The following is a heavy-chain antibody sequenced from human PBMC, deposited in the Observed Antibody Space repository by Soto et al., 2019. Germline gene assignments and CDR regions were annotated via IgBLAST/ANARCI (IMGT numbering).Heavy chain of an antibody. V-gene: IGHV1-8*02. CDR2: MNPNSGNT. Sequence: ASVKVSCKASGYTFTSYAMNWVRQAPGQGLEWMGWMNPNSGNTGYAQKFQGRVTMTRNTSISTAYMELSSLRSEDTAVYYCARGPDLYCSSTSCYASYYYYYYMDVWGKGTTVTVSS. CDR1: GYTFTSYA. D-gene: IGHD2-2*01. CDR3: ARGPDLYCSSTSCYASYYYYYYMDV. J-gene: IGHJ6*03.